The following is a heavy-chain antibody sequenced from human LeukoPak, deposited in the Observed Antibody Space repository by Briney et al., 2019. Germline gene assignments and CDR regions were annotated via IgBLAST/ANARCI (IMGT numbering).Heavy chain of an antibody. J-gene: IGHJ4*02. Sequence: SETLSLTCTVSAYSLSSGYYWAWIRQPPGKGLEWIGTIYHSGSTYYNPSLKSRVSISVETSKDQFSLKLTSVTAADTAVYYCARVRGYCSSTICYRYYLDYRGQGTLVTVSS. CDR3: ARVRGYCSSTICYRYYLDY. D-gene: IGHD2-2*01. CDR2: IYHSGST. CDR1: AYSLSSGYY. V-gene: IGHV4-38-2*02.